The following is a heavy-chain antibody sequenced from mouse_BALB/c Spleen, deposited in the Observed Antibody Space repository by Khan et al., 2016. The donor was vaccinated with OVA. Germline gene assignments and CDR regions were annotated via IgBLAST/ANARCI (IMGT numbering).Heavy chain of an antibody. CDR2: IDPFSGRT. CDR3: TRDGDVDWFTY. V-gene: IGHV1S135*01. J-gene: IGHJ3*01. CDR1: GYSFTSYY. Sequence: EVQLQESGPELMKPGASVKISCKASGYSFTSYYIHWVMQSHGKSLEWIGYIDPFSGRTTYNQKFKGKATLTVDKSSSTAYIHLINLTSEDSAVYYCTRDGDVDWFTYWGQGTLVTVSA. D-gene: IGHD2-13*01.